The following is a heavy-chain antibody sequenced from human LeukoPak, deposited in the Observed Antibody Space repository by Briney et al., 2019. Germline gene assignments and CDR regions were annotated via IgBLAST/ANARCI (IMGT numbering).Heavy chain of an antibody. V-gene: IGHV4-39*01. CDR2: IYYSGST. D-gene: IGHD6-13*01. CDR3: ARHGSSWPFDY. CDR1: GGSISSSSYY. Sequence: SETLSLTCTVSGGSISSSSYYWGWIRRPPGKGLEWIGSIYYSGSTYYNPSLKSRVTISVDTSKNQFSLKLSSVTAADTAVYYCARHGSSWPFDYWGQGTLVTVSS. J-gene: IGHJ4*02.